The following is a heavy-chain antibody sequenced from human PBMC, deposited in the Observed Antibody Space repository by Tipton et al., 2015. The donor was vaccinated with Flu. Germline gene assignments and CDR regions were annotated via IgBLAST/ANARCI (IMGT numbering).Heavy chain of an antibody. CDR1: GGSFSGYY. Sequence: LRLSCAVYGGSFSGYYWSWIRQPPGKGLEWIASFYHSGSTSFNPSLRSRVTVSVDTSKNQFSLKLNSVTAADTAVYYCARDLTTIFGGAFDNWGPGTLVTVSS. CDR2: FYHSGST. D-gene: IGHD3-3*01. V-gene: IGHV4-34*01. CDR3: ARDLTTIFGGAFDN. J-gene: IGHJ4*02.